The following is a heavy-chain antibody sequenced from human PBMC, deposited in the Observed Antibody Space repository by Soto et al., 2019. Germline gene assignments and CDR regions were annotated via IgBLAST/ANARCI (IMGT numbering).Heavy chain of an antibody. V-gene: IGHV3-23*01. CDR2: ISGSGGSP. CDR3: AKTRQASNDYGAVPFIDY. Sequence: GGSLRLSCAASGFTFSSYAMSWVRQAPGKGLEWVSAISGSGGSPYYADSVKGRFTISRDNSKNTLYLQMNSLRAEDTAVYYCAKTRQASNDYGAVPFIDYWGQGTLVTVSS. CDR1: GFTFSSYA. D-gene: IGHD4-17*01. J-gene: IGHJ4*02.